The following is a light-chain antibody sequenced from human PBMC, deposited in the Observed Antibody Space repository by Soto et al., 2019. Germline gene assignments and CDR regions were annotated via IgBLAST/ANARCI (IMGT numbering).Light chain of an antibody. CDR1: SSDIGAGYD. CDR3: QSYDSSLSGSYV. CDR2: NNN. Sequence: QSALTQPPSVSRAPGQRVTISCTGSSSDIGAGYDVHWYQRLPGTAPKVLIYNNNNRPSGVPDRFSGSKSGTSASLAITGLQAEDEADYYCQSYDSSLSGSYVFGTGTKVTVL. V-gene: IGLV1-40*01. J-gene: IGLJ1*01.